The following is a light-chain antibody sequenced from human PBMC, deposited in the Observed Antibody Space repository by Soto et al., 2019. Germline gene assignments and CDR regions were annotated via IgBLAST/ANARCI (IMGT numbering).Light chain of an antibody. J-gene: IGLJ1*01. CDR3: SSYSSSSTPLYL. Sequence: QSALTQPASESGSPGRSSTISCTGTSSDIGDYNYVSWYQQYPAKAPNLMLYDVCNRPSGVSNRFSGSKSGNAGFLTISGLHAEDKDDYYCSSYSSSSTPLYLCGTVTKVTVL. CDR1: SSDIGDYNY. CDR2: DVC. V-gene: IGLV2-14*01.